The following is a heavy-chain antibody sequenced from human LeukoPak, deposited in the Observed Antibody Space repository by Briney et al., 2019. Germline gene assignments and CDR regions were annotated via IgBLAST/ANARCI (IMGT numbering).Heavy chain of an antibody. D-gene: IGHD6-19*01. CDR2: ISPNSGGT. J-gene: IGHJ1*01. V-gene: IGHV1-2*02. CDR1: GYTFTDYY. Sequence: ASVKVSCKASGYTFTDYYMHWVRQAPGQGLEWMGWISPNSGGTNYAQKFQGGVTMTRDTSISTAYMDLSSLRSDDTAVYYCARAGPRGGAVAGTGYFQHWGQGTLVTLSP. CDR3: ARAGPRGGAVAGTGYFQH.